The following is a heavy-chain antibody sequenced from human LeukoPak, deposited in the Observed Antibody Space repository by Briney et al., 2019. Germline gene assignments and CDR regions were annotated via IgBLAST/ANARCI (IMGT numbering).Heavy chain of an antibody. D-gene: IGHD1-26*01. CDR3: ARNHYSGSHSPRDGMDV. Sequence: ASVKVSCKASGYTFTSYGISWVRQAPGQGLEWMGWISAYNGNTNYAQKLQGRVTMTTDTSTTTAYMELRSLRSDDTAVYYCARNHYSGSHSPRDGMDVWGKGTTVTVSS. CDR2: ISAYNGNT. CDR1: GYTFTSYG. J-gene: IGHJ6*04. V-gene: IGHV1-18*01.